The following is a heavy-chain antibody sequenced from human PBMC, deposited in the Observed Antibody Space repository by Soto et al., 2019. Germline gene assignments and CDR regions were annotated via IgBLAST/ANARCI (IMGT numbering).Heavy chain of an antibody. V-gene: IGHV4-34*01. J-gene: IGHJ4*02. Sequence: KTSETLSLTCAVSGGSFSGYYWSWVRQPPGKGLEWIGDINHTGGSNYNPSLKSRVMISVDTAKTQFSLNVTSVTAADTAVYYCAREVGYYSATRRNLYFDYWGPGTLVTVSS. CDR1: GGSFSGYY. CDR3: AREVGYYSATRRNLYFDY. CDR2: INHTGGS. D-gene: IGHD2-2*01.